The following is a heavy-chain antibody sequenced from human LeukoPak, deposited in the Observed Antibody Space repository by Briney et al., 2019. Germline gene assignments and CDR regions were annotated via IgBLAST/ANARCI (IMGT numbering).Heavy chain of an antibody. CDR2: ISSSGSTI. J-gene: IGHJ5*02. V-gene: IGHV3-11*04. Sequence: GGSLRLSCAASGFTFSDYYMSWIRQAPGKGLEWVSYISSSGSTIYYADSVKGRFTISRDNAKNSLYLQMNSLGAEDTAVYYCARAMGDYDFWSGFPFDPWGQGTLVTVSS. CDR1: GFTFSDYY. CDR3: ARAMGDYDFWSGFPFDP. D-gene: IGHD3-3*01.